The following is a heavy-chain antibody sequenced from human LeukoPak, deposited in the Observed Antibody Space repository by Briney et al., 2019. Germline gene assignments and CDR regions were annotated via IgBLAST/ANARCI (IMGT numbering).Heavy chain of an antibody. CDR1: GGSISSGNYY. J-gene: IGHJ4*02. V-gene: IGHV4-61*02. D-gene: IGHD3-10*01. CDR3: ARATMVRGLIGEYYFDY. Sequence: PSETLSLTCTVSGGSISSGNYYWAWIRQPAGKGLEWIGRIYTSGSTSYNSSLKGRVTMSLDTSKIQFSLKLSMSSVTAADTAVYYCARATMVRGLIGEYYFDYWGQGTLVTVSS. CDR2: IYTSGST.